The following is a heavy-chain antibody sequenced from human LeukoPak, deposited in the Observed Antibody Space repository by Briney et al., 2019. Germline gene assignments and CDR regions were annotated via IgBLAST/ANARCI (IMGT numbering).Heavy chain of an antibody. CDR2: ISGSGGST. J-gene: IGHJ4*02. D-gene: IGHD2-2*01. Sequence: GGSLRLSCAASGFTFSSYAMTWVRQAPGKGLEWVSAISGSGGSTYNADSVKGRFTISRDNSKNTLYLQMNSLRAEDTAVYYCYCSSTSCYRDDYWGQGTLVTVSS. CDR1: GFTFSSYA. CDR3: YCSSTSCYRDDY. V-gene: IGHV3-23*01.